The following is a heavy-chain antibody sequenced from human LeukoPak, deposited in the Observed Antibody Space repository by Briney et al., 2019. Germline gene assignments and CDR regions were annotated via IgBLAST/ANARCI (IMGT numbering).Heavy chain of an antibody. V-gene: IGHV4-59*08. Sequence: PSETLSLTCSVSGDSISSHYWNWIRQPPGKGLEWIGYIYYSESTNYNPSLKNRVTISIDTSKNQFSLKVSSVTAADTAVYYCARRGSGYYYYGMDVWGQGTTVTVSS. J-gene: IGHJ6*02. CDR3: ARRGSGYYYYGMDV. CDR2: IYYSEST. CDR1: GDSISSHY. D-gene: IGHD3-10*01.